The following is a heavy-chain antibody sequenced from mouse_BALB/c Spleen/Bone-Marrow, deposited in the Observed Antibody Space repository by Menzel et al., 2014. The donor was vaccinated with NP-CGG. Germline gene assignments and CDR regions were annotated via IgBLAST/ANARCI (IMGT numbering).Heavy chain of an antibody. J-gene: IGHJ3*01. CDR3: ARSNGNYVLAY. CDR1: GYTFTSYT. CDR2: INPSSGYT. Sequence: QVQLQQSGAELARPGASVKMSCKASGYTFTSYTMHWVKQRPGQGLEWIGYINPSSGYTNYNQKFKDKATLTADKSSSSAYMQLSSLTSEDSAVYYCARSNGNYVLAYWGQGTLVTVSA. D-gene: IGHD2-1*01. V-gene: IGHV1-4*01.